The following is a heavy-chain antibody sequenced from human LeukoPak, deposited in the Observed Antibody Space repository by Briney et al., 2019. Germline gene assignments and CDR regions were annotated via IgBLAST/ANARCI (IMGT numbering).Heavy chain of an antibody. CDR1: GFTFSSYA. Sequence: GGSLRLSCAASGFTFSSYAMSWVRQNPGKGLEWVAAISGSGGSTYYADSVKGRFTISRDNFKNTLYLQMNGLRAEDTAVYYCAKEVIVGVSFDYWGQGTLVTVSS. D-gene: IGHD1-26*01. CDR2: ISGSGGST. J-gene: IGHJ4*02. CDR3: AKEVIVGVSFDY. V-gene: IGHV3-23*01.